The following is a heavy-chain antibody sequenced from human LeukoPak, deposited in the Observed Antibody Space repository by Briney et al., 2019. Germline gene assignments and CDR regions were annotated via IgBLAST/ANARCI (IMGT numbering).Heavy chain of an antibody. Sequence: GGSLRLSCAASGLTFSSYAMSWVRQAPGKGLEWVPAISGSGGSTYYADSVKGRFTISRDNSKNTLYLQMNSLRAEDTAVYYCAKDREGQWLVRILDYWGQGTLVTVSS. CDR2: ISGSGGST. D-gene: IGHD6-19*01. CDR1: GLTFSSYA. J-gene: IGHJ4*02. CDR3: AKDREGQWLVRILDY. V-gene: IGHV3-23*01.